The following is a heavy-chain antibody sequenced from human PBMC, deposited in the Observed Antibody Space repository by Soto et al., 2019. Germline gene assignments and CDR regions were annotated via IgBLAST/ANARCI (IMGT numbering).Heavy chain of an antibody. CDR1: GFTFSSYA. D-gene: IGHD3-10*01. J-gene: IGHJ4*02. CDR3: ARVTMVRGVSFDY. V-gene: IGHV3-30-3*01. CDR2: ISYDGSNK. Sequence: QVQLVESGGGVVQPGRSLRLSCAASGFTFSSYAMHWVRQAPGKGLEWVAVISYDGSNKYYADSVKGRLTISRDNSKNTLYLQMNSLRAEDTAVYYCARVTMVRGVSFDYWGQGTLVTVSS.